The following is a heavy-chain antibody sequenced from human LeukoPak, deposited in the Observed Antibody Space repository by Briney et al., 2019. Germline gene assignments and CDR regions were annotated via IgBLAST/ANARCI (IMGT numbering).Heavy chain of an antibody. J-gene: IGHJ6*02. CDR1: GGSISSGDYY. D-gene: IGHD3-3*01. V-gene: IGHV4-30-4*01. Sequence: SETLSLTCTVSGGSISSGDYYWSWLRQPPGKGLEWIRHIYYSGSTYYNPSLRSRVTISVDTSKNQFSLKLRSVTAADTAVYYCARRSGLLVTIFGVVLPPANYYYGMDVWGQGTTVTVSS. CDR3: ARRSGLLVTIFGVVLPPANYYYGMDV. CDR2: IYYSGST.